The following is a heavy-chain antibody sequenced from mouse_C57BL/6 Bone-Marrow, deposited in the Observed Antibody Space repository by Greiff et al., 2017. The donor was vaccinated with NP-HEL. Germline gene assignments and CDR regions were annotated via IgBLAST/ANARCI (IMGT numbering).Heavy chain of an antibody. CDR1: GYAFTNYL. V-gene: IGHV1-54*01. D-gene: IGHD2-12*01. CDR3: ARGAGYSFYAMDY. J-gene: IGHJ4*01. CDR2: INPGSGGT. Sequence: QVQLQQSGAELVRPGTSVKVSCKASGYAFTNYLIEWVKQRPGQGLEWIGVINPGSGGTNYNEKFKGKATLTADKSSSTAYMQLSSLTSEDSAVYFCARGAGYSFYAMDYWGQGTSVTVSS.